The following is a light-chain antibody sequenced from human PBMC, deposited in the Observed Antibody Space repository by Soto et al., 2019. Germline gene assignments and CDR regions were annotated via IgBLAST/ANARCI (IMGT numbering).Light chain of an antibody. J-gene: IGKJ1*01. V-gene: IGKV3-15*01. Sequence: IVMTQSPATLSVSPGERATLSCRARQSISSNLAWYQQKPGQAPRLLMFRTSSRATGFPARFSGSGSGTEFTLSISRLDPADFAVYYCQHYAASPWAFGPGTKVDIK. CDR1: QSISSN. CDR2: RTS. CDR3: QHYAASPWA.